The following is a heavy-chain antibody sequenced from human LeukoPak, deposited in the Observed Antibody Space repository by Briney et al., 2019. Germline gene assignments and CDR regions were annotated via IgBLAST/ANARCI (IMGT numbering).Heavy chain of an antibody. Sequence: GGSLRLSCAASGFNFREYGMSWVRQAPGKGLQWVAHIKEGGSEIYYLDSVKGRFTIARDDAKNSLYLHMNSLRAEDTALYYCVRAGWELDYWGQGTPVTVSS. CDR1: GFNFREYG. CDR2: IKEGGSEI. J-gene: IGHJ4*02. CDR3: VRAGWELDY. V-gene: IGHV3-7*01. D-gene: IGHD6-19*01.